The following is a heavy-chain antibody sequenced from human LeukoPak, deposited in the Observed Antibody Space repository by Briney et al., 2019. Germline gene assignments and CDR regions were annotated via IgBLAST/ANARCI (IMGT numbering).Heavy chain of an antibody. V-gene: IGHV5-51*01. CDR3: ARTYCGGDCYYSYFDY. CDR1: GYSFTTYW. Sequence: GESLKISCQGSGYSFTTYWIGWLRQMPGKGLEWMGIIYPGDSDTRYSPSFQGQVTISADKSISTAYLQWSSLKASDTAMYYCARTYCGGDCYYSYFDYWGQGTLVTVSS. CDR2: IYPGDSDT. J-gene: IGHJ4*02. D-gene: IGHD2-21*02.